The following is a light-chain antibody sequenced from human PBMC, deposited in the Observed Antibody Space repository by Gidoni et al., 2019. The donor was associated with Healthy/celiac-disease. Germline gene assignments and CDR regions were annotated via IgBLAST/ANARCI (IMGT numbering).Light chain of an antibody. V-gene: IGKV1-39*01. CDR2: AES. CDR3: QQSYSTHKT. CDR1: QSISSY. Sequence: DIQMCQSPSSLSASVGDRVPITCRATQSISSYLNGYQQKPGKASKILIYAESSWQSGVPSRFSGSGSGTDFTLTMSSLQPEDFAAYYCQQSYSTHKTFGQGTKVEIK. J-gene: IGKJ1*01.